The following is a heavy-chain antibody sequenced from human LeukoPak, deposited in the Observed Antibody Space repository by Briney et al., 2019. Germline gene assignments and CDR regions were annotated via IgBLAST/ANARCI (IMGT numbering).Heavy chain of an antibody. Sequence: GGSLRLSCAASGFMFSSSGMNWVRQAPGKGLEWVSFISISSTTIYYADSVKGRFTISRDNAKNSLYLQMNSLRAEDTAVYYCAKGGNIRVLDYYYYMDVWGKGTTVTVSS. CDR2: ISISSTTI. V-gene: IGHV3-48*01. CDR3: AKGGNIRVLDYYYYMDV. CDR1: GFMFSSSG. J-gene: IGHJ6*03. D-gene: IGHD2/OR15-2a*01.